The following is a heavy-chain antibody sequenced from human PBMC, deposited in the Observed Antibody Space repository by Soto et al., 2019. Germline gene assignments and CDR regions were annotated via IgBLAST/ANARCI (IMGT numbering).Heavy chain of an antibody. D-gene: IGHD3-22*01. CDR2: FNPRSGST. CDR3: ARRYSYDSSLTLDY. Sequence: ASVKVSCKASGYTFTNYGISWVRQAPGQGLEWMGFFNPRSGSTSYAQNFQGRVTMTRDTSTSTVYMELSSLRSEDTFVYYCARRYSYDSSLTLDYWGQGTLVTVSS. CDR1: GYTFTNYG. V-gene: IGHV1-46*03. J-gene: IGHJ4*02.